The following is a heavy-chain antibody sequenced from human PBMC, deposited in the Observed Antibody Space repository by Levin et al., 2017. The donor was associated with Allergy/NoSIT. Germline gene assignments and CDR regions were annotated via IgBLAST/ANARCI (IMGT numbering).Heavy chain of an antibody. D-gene: IGHD6-13*01. V-gene: IGHV2-5*02. CDR3: AHTIIALGTSSWNGFDI. Sequence: SGPTLVKPTQTLTLTCTFSGFSLSTSGLGVGWIRQPPGKALEWLALVYWDDDKRYSPSLKRRLTITKDTSKNQVVLTVTNMDPVDTATYYCAHTIIALGTSSWNGFDIWGQGTMVTVSS. CDR2: VYWDDDK. CDR1: GFSLSTSGLG. J-gene: IGHJ3*02.